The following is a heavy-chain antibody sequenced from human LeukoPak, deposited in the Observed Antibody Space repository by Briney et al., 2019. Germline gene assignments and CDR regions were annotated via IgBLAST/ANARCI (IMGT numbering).Heavy chain of an antibody. V-gene: IGHV3-21*01. D-gene: IGHD3-10*01. CDR3: ARDPGVTMVRGVIITPYFDY. J-gene: IGHJ4*02. CDR2: ISSSSSYI. Sequence: GGSLRLSCAASGFTFSSYSMNWVRQAPGKGLEWVSSISSSSSYIYYADSVKGRFTVSRDNAKNSLYLQMNSLRAEDTAVYYCARDPGVTMVRGVIITPYFDYWGQGTLVTVSS. CDR1: GFTFSSYS.